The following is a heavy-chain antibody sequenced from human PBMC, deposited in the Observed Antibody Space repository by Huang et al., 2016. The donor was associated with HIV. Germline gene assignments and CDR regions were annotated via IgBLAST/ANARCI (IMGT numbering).Heavy chain of an antibody. CDR2: ISYDGSSK. Sequence: QVQLVESGGGVVQPGRSLRLSCAAFGFTFNKFDMHWVRQAPGNGMEWVEIISYDGSSKYQADSVKGRFTISRDNSKNTVYLQMNSLRVEDTAVYYCAKDGRGSGTYYDYFEYWGQGTLVTVSS. CDR3: AKDGRGSGTYYDYFEY. V-gene: IGHV3-30*18. J-gene: IGHJ4*02. CDR1: GFTFNKFD. D-gene: IGHD1-26*01.